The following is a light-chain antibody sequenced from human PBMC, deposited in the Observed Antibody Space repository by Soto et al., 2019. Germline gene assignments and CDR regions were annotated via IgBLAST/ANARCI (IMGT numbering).Light chain of an antibody. Sequence: QSALTQPPSASGSPGQSVTISCTGTNSDVGGYNYVSWYQQHPGKAPKFMIYEVSKRPSGVPDRFSGSKSGNTASLTVSGLQADDEADYYCSSYAGSNSPVIFGGGTKLTVL. CDR2: EVS. V-gene: IGLV2-8*01. CDR1: NSDVGGYNY. CDR3: SSYAGSNSPVI. J-gene: IGLJ2*01.